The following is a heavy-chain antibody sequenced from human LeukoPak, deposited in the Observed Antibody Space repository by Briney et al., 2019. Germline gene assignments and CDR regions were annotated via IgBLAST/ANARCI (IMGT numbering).Heavy chain of an antibody. D-gene: IGHD3-3*01. J-gene: IGHJ4*02. CDR2: INTDGSST. Sequence: GGSLRLSCAASGFTFSSYWMHWVRQAPGKGLVWVSRINTDGSSTSYADSVKGRFTISRDNAKNTLYLQMNSLRAEDTAVYYCARERYDFWSGYYNNGPFDYWGQGTLVTVSS. CDR1: GFTFSSYW. CDR3: ARERYDFWSGYYNNGPFDY. V-gene: IGHV3-74*01.